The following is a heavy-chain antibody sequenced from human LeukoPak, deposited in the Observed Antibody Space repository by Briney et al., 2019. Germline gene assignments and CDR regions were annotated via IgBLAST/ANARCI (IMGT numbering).Heavy chain of an antibody. V-gene: IGHV4-34*01. J-gene: IGHJ6*04. Sequence: PSGTLSLTCAVYGGSFSGYYWSWIRQSPGKGLEWIGEINHSGSTNYNPSLKSRVTISVDTSKNQFSLKLSSVTAADTAVYYCARGREVVVVAATIGYYYYYGMDVWGKGTTVTVSS. D-gene: IGHD2-15*01. CDR3: ARGREVVVVAATIGYYYYYGMDV. CDR1: GGSFSGYY. CDR2: INHSGST.